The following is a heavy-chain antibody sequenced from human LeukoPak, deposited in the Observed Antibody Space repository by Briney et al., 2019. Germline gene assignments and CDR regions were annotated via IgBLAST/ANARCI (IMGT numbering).Heavy chain of an antibody. D-gene: IGHD3-22*01. V-gene: IGHV4-34*01. Sequence: SETLSLTCAVYGGSFSGYYWSWIRQPPGKGLEWIGEINHSGSTNYNPSLKSRVTISVDTSKNQFSLKLSSMTAADTAVYYCATQNYYDSSGSTNWGQGTLVTVSS. CDR3: ATQNYYDSSGSTN. J-gene: IGHJ4*02. CDR2: INHSGST. CDR1: GGSFSGYY.